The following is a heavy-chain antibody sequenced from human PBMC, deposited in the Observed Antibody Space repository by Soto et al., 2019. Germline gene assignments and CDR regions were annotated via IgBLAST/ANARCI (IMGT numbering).Heavy chain of an antibody. Sequence: QITLKESGPTLVKPTQTLTLTCTFSGFSLSTSGVGVGWIRQPPGKALEWLALIYWNDDKRYSPSLKSRLNITKDTSKNQVVLTMNNMDHVDTATYYCAPRPAITIFGLVSPGEFDYWGQGTLVTVSS. J-gene: IGHJ4*02. V-gene: IGHV2-5*01. CDR2: IYWNDDK. D-gene: IGHD3-3*01. CDR1: GFSLSTSGVG. CDR3: APRPAITIFGLVSPGEFDY.